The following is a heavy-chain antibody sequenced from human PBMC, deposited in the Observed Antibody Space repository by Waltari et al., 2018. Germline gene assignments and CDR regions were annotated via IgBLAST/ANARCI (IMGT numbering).Heavy chain of an antibody. CDR3: ARDRQLGMPDYYYYGMDV. V-gene: IGHV4-59*01. D-gene: IGHD2-2*01. J-gene: IGHJ6*02. CDR2: IYYSGST. Sequence: QVQLQESGPGLVKPSETLSLTCTVSGGSISSYYWGWIRQPPGKGLEWIGYIYYSGSTNYNPSLKSRGTISVDTSKNQFSLKLSSVTAADTAVYYCARDRQLGMPDYYYYGMDVWGQGTTVTVSS. CDR1: GGSISSYY.